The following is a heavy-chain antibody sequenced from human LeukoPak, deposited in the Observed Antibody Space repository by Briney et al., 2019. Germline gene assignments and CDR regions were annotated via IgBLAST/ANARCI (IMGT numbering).Heavy chain of an antibody. J-gene: IGHJ4*02. CDR3: AKEKYGLGSYYPTFDY. D-gene: IGHD3-10*01. CDR1: GFTFSSYG. Sequence: PGGSLRLSCAASGFTFSSYGMHWVRQAPGKGLEWVAVISYDGSNKYYADSVKGRFTISRDNSKHTLYLQMNSLRAEDTAVYYCAKEKYGLGSYYPTFDYWGQGTRVTVSS. CDR2: ISYDGSNK. V-gene: IGHV3-30*18.